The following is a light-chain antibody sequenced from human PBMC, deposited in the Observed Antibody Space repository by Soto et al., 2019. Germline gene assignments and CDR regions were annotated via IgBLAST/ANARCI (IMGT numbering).Light chain of an antibody. Sequence: QSALTQPASVSGSPGQSITISCTETSSDVGGYNYVSWYQQHPGKAPKLMIYEVSNRPSGLSNRFSGSKSGNTASLTISGLQAEDEAHYYCTSYASNTTLFGGGTKLTVL. CDR2: EVS. CDR1: SSDVGGYNY. V-gene: IGLV2-14*01. CDR3: TSYASNTTL. J-gene: IGLJ3*02.